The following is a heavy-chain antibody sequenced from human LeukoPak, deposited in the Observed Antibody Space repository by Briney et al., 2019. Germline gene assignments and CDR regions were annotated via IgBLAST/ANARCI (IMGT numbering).Heavy chain of an antibody. CDR1: GYSINSGYY. Sequence: SETLSLTRSVSGYSINSGYYWGWIRQPPGKGPEWIGSIYHSGSTYYNASLKSRITISLDTSKNQFSLKLRSVTAADTAVYYCARSPDWDPFDYWGQGTLVTVSS. CDR2: IYHSGST. D-gene: IGHD3-9*01. V-gene: IGHV4-38-2*02. J-gene: IGHJ4*02. CDR3: ARSPDWDPFDY.